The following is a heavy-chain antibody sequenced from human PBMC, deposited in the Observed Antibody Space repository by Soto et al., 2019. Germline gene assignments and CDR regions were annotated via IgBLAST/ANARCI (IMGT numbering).Heavy chain of an antibody. CDR3: ARGRVIAALPLFDY. CDR2: VIPIFGTA. J-gene: IGHJ4*02. CDR1: GGTFSSYA. V-gene: IGHV1-69*06. Sequence: QLQLVQSGAEVKKPGSSVKVSCKASGGTFSSYAISWVRQAPGQGLEWMGGVIPIFGTANYAQKFQGRVTITADKSTSTAYMELSSPRSEYTAVYYCARGRVIAALPLFDYWGQGTLVTVSS. D-gene: IGHD6-6*01.